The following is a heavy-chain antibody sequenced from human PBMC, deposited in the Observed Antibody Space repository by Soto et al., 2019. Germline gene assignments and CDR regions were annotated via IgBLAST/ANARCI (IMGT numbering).Heavy chain of an antibody. V-gene: IGHV3-30*03. J-gene: IGHJ4*02. CDR1: GFTFTTYG. Sequence: PWGSLRLSCAASGFTFTTYGMHFFRHSPCKGLEWVAVISYDGTNKFYEDSVDGRFTISRDNSKNTLFLQMNSLRPEDTAVYYCARGTPYTTGWYYFDFWGQGTLVTVSS. CDR2: ISYDGTNK. D-gene: IGHD6-19*01. CDR3: ARGTPYTTGWYYFDF.